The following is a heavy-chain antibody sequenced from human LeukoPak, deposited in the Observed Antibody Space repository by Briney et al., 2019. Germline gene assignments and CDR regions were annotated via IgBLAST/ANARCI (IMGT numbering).Heavy chain of an antibody. CDR2: IIPIFGTA. D-gene: IGHD2-8*01. J-gene: IGHJ4*02. CDR3: ARGFGPDDGLWDFDY. CDR1: GGTFSSYA. Sequence: SVKVSCKASGGTFSSYAISWVRQAPGQGLEWMGGIIPIFGTANYAQKFEGRVTITTDESTSTAYMELSSLRSEDTAVYYCARGFGPDDGLWDFDYWGQGTLVTVSS. V-gene: IGHV1-69*05.